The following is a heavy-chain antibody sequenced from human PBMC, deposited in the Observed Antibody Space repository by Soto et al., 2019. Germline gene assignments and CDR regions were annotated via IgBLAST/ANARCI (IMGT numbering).Heavy chain of an antibody. CDR1: GFTFSSYW. J-gene: IGHJ6*03. Sequence: EVQLVESGGGLVQPGGSLRLSCAASGFTFSSYWMHWVRQAPGKGLVWVSRINSDGSSTSYADSVKGRFTISRDNAKNTLYLQMNSLRAEDTAVYYCARDPHPMVRGVGAPDYYMDVWGKGTMVTVSS. D-gene: IGHD3-10*01. CDR3: ARDPHPMVRGVGAPDYYMDV. CDR2: INSDGSST. V-gene: IGHV3-74*01.